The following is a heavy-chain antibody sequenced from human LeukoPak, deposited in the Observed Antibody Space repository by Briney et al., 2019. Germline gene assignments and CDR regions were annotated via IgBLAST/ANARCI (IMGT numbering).Heavy chain of an antibody. D-gene: IGHD2-21*02. J-gene: IGHJ4*02. V-gene: IGHV3-23*01. CDR1: EFTFSSYA. CDR2: ISGSGGST. Sequence: GGSLRLSCAASEFTFSSYAMSWVRQAPGKGLEWVSVISGSGGSTYYADSVKGRFTISRDNSKNTLYLQMNSLRAEDTAVYYCAKDLAYCGSNCYSGFDYWGQGTLVTVSS. CDR3: AKDLAYCGSNCYSGFDY.